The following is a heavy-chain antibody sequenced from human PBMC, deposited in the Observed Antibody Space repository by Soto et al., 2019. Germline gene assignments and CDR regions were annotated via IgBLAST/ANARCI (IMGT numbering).Heavy chain of an antibody. CDR1: GYTFTNYG. Sequence: QVQLVQSGDEVKKPGASVKVSCKASGYTFTNYGISWVRQAPGQGLEWMGWINGYNGNTVYTQKIQGRLTMTAETTTATAYTELRSRRCDERAVYYSVRGGDGVYCYDGMDVWGKGTTVIVSS. CDR2: INGYNGNT. V-gene: IGHV1-18*01. CDR3: VRGGDGVYCYDGMDV. D-gene: IGHD1-26*01. J-gene: IGHJ6*04.